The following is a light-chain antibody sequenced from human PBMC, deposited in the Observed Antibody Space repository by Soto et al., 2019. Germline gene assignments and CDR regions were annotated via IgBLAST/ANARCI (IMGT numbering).Light chain of an antibody. Sequence: QPVLTQPPSVSGAPGQRVTISCTGSNSNIGAGYDVHWYQQLPGTAPKLLIYYNNIRPSGVPDRFSGSKSGTSASLAITGLQAEDEADYYCQSHDSSLSGSVFGGGTKLTVL. CDR3: QSHDSSLSGSV. CDR1: NSNIGAGYD. V-gene: IGLV1-40*01. CDR2: YNN. J-gene: IGLJ2*01.